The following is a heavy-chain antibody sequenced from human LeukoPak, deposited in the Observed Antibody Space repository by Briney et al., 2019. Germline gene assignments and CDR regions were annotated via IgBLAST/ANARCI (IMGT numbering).Heavy chain of an antibody. D-gene: IGHD2-15*01. CDR3: ARHLPRTDIGYAFDV. V-gene: IGHV4-59*08. Sequence: SETLSLTGTVSGGSISNYYWSWIRQPPGKGLEWIGYIFYSGSTNYNPSLKSRVTISVDTSKNQFSLRLSSVTAADTAVYYCARHLPRTDIGYAFDVWGQGTVVTVSS. CDR2: IFYSGST. CDR1: GGSISNYY. J-gene: IGHJ3*01.